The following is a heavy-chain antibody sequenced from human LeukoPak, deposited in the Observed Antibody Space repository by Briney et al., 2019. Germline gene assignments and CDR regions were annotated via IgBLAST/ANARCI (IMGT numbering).Heavy chain of an antibody. V-gene: IGHV3-23*01. CDR1: GFTFSSYA. J-gene: IGHJ4*02. Sequence: GGSLRLSCAASGFTFSSYAMSWVRQAPGKGLEWVSAVSGSGGSTYYADSVKGRFTISRDNSKNTLYLQMNSLRAEDTAVYYCAKGDDYYDSPTDYWGQGTLVTVSS. CDR3: AKGDDYYDSPTDY. D-gene: IGHD3-22*01. CDR2: VSGSGGST.